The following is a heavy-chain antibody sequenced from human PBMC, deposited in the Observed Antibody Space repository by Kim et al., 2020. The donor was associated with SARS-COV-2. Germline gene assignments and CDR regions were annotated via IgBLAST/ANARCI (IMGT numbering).Heavy chain of an antibody. V-gene: IGHV3-66*01. D-gene: IGHD4-17*01. CDR1: GFTVSSNY. Sequence: GGSLRLSCAASGFTVSSNYMSWVRQAPGKGLEWVSVIYSGGSTYYVDSVKGRFTISRDNSKNTLYLQMNSLRAEDTAVYYCARVSVTTGEDAFDIWGQGTMVTVSS. J-gene: IGHJ3*02. CDR2: IYSGGST. CDR3: ARVSVTTGEDAFDI.